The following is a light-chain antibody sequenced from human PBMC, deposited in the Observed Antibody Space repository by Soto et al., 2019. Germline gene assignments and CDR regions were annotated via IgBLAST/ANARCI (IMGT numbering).Light chain of an antibody. V-gene: IGKV3-20*01. Sequence: EIVLTQSPGTLSLSPGERVTLSCRASQSVTGSYFAWYQQKPGQAPRLLIYGASSRATDIPDRFSGSGSGTYFTLTISRLEPEDSAVYYCQQYGYLVTFGGGTKVEIK. CDR1: QSVTGSY. J-gene: IGKJ4*01. CDR3: QQYGYLVT. CDR2: GAS.